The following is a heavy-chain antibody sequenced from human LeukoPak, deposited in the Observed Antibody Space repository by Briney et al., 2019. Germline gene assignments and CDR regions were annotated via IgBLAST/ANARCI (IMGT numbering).Heavy chain of an antibody. CDR2: IIPIFGTA. V-gene: IGHV1-69*13. D-gene: IGHD2-2*01. CDR1: GGTFSSYA. Sequence: ASVKVSCKASGGTFSSYAISWVRQAPGQGLEWMGGIIPIFGTANYAQKFQGRVTITADESTRTAYMELSSLRSEDTAVYYCARDARHRYCSSTSCYRGWLDPWGQGTLVTVSS. J-gene: IGHJ5*02. CDR3: ARDARHRYCSSTSCYRGWLDP.